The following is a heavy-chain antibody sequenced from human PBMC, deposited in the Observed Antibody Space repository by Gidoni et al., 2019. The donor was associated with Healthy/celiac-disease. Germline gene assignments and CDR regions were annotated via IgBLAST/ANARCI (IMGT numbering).Heavy chain of an antibody. V-gene: IGHV3-53*01. CDR2: IYSGGST. D-gene: IGHD3-10*01. CDR1: GFTVSTNY. CDR3: ARGLGDYFCSGSYYKVYYYYYGMDV. J-gene: IGHJ6*02. Sequence: EVQLVESGGGLIQPGGYLRLSCSASGFTVSTNYMSWVRQAPGTGLEWVSVIYSGGSTYSADSVKGRFTISRDNSKNTLYLQMKSLRAEDTAVYYCARGLGDYFCSGSYYKVYYYYYGMDVWGQGTTVTVSS.